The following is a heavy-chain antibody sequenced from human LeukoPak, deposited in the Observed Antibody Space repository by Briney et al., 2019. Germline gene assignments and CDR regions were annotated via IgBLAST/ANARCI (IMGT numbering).Heavy chain of an antibody. Sequence: SETLSLTCTVSGGSVSSYYWSWIRQPPGKGLEWIGYIYYSGSTNYNPSLKSRVTISVDTSKNQFSLKLSSVTAADTAVYYCARDRYSSGWYNAFDIWGQGTMVTVSS. CDR2: IYYSGST. V-gene: IGHV4-59*02. J-gene: IGHJ3*02. D-gene: IGHD6-19*01. CDR1: GGSVSSYY. CDR3: ARDRYSSGWYNAFDI.